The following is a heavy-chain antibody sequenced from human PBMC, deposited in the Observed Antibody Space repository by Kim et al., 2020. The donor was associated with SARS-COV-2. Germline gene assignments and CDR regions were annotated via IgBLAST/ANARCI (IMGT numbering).Heavy chain of an antibody. CDR2: ISSSSSYI. Sequence: GWSLRLSCAASGFTFSSYSINWVRQAPGRGLEWVSSISSSSSYIYYADSVKGRFTISRDNAKNSLFLQMNSLRAEDTAVYYCARDRGGDYEGYYYGMDVWGQGTTVTVSS. V-gene: IGHV3-21*01. J-gene: IGHJ6*02. CDR1: GFTFSSYS. CDR3: ARDRGGDYEGYYYGMDV. D-gene: IGHD4-17*01.